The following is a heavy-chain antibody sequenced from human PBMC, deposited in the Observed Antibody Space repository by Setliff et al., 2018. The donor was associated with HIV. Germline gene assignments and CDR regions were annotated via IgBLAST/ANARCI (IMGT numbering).Heavy chain of an antibody. CDR2: INAGNGNT. J-gene: IGHJ3*02. CDR3: ARAGAYGDYVGAFDI. D-gene: IGHD4-17*01. CDR1: GYTFTSYA. Sequence: ASVKVSCKASGYTFTSYAMHWVRQAPGQRLEWMGWINAGNGNTKYSQKFQGRVTITRDTSASTAYMELSSLRSEDTAVYYCARAGAYGDYVGAFDIWGQGTVVTVSS. V-gene: IGHV1-3*01.